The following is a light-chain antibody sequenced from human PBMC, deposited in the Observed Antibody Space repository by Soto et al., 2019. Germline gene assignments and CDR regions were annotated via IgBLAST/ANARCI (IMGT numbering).Light chain of an antibody. V-gene: IGKV3D-15*01. J-gene: IGKJ1*01. CDR1: QSINSD. CDR3: QQYSTYWT. Sequence: EIVMTQSPTTLSVSPGETTRLSCRASQSINSDVAWYQQKVGQTPRLLIHGASTRATGIAARFSGSGSGTEFTLTISRLQPDDFATYYCQQYSTYWTFGQGTKVDIK. CDR2: GAS.